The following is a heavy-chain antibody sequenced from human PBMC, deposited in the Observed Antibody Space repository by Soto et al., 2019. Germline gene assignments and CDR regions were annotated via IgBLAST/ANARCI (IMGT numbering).Heavy chain of an antibody. V-gene: IGHV3-30*18. Sequence: GGSLRLSCAGSGFTFRWFGMNWVRQAPGKGLEWVARISNDGSNKYYADSVKGRFTISRDNSKNTLYLQMNSLRAEDTAVYYCAKDTGWPDYWGQGTLVTVS. CDR3: AKDTGWPDY. CDR1: GFTFRWFG. D-gene: IGHD6-19*01. CDR2: ISNDGSNK. J-gene: IGHJ4*02.